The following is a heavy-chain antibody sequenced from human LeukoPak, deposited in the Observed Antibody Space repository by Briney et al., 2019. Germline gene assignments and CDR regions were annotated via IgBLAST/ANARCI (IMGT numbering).Heavy chain of an antibody. CDR1: GDAINSNNYY. Sequence: PSETLSLTCTVSGDAINSNNYYWGWIRQPPGKGLEWIGTIHHSGSTYYNPSLKSRVTISVDTSKNRFSLKVTSVTAADTAVYYCARVIFGWFDPWGQGTLVTVSS. J-gene: IGHJ5*02. D-gene: IGHD3-10*01. CDR3: ARVIFGWFDP. V-gene: IGHV4-39*07. CDR2: IHHSGST.